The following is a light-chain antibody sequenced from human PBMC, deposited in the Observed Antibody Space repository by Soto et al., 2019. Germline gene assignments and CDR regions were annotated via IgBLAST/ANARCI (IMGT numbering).Light chain of an antibody. V-gene: IGKV3-15*01. CDR3: QQYDNGPPYT. J-gene: IGKJ2*01. Sequence: EIVMTQSPAPLPVPPGERATLSCRASQSVSSNLAWYQQRPGQAPRLLIHGASTRATGIPARFSGSGSGTEFSLTINSLQSEDFAVYYCQQYDNGPPYTFGQGTKVDIK. CDR1: QSVSSN. CDR2: GAS.